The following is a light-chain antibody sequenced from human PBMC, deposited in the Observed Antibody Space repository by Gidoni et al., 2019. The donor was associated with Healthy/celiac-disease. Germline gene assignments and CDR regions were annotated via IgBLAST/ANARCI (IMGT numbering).Light chain of an antibody. CDR1: QDITNY. V-gene: IGKV1-33*01. Sequence: DIHLTQSPSSLSASVGDRVTITCQASQDITNYLNWYQQKPGKAPKLLIYDASNLETGVPSRFSGSGSGTDFNFTISSLQHEDIETYYCQQYDNLPYTFXQXTKLEIK. CDR2: DAS. CDR3: QQYDNLPYT. J-gene: IGKJ2*01.